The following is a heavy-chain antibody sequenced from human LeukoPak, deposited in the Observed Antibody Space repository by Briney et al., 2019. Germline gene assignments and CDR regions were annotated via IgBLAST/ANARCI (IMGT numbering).Heavy chain of an antibody. CDR1: GYSISSGYY. V-gene: IGHV4-38-2*02. CDR2: IYHSGST. CDR3: ARAIVVPANYYYYMGV. D-gene: IGHD2-2*01. J-gene: IGHJ6*03. Sequence: SETLSLTCTVSGYSISSGYYWGWIRQPPGKGLEWIGSIYHSGSTYYNPSLKSRVTISVDTSKNQFSLKLSSVTAADTAVYYCARAIVVPANYYYYMGVWGKGSTVTVSS.